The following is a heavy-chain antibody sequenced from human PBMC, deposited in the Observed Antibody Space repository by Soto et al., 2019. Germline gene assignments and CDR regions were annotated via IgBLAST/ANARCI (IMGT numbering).Heavy chain of an antibody. CDR3: AGLPKRPAEYCSSPTCYNWFDA. J-gene: IGHJ5*02. D-gene: IGHD2-2*01. V-gene: IGHV4-39*01. CDR2: VYHTGTA. Sequence: SETLSLTCTVSGGSISSWSYYWGWIRQPPGKGLEWIGIVYHTGTAYYNPSLKSRVAISADTSKNQYSLMVTSVTAADTAVYYCAGLPKRPAEYCSSPTCYNWFDAWGQGAVVTVSS. CDR1: GGSISSWSYY.